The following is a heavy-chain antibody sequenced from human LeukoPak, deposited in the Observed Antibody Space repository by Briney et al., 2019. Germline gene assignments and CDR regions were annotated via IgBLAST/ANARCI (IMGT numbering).Heavy chain of an antibody. V-gene: IGHV1-2*02. D-gene: IGHD2-2*01. J-gene: IGHJ3*02. CDR1: GYTFTGYY. CDR2: INPNSGGT. Sequence: GASVKVSCKASGYTFTGYYMHWVRQAPGQGLEWMEWINPNSGGTNYAQKFQGRVTMTRDTSISTAYMELSRLRSDDTAVYYCARGSIVVVPAATDAFDIWGQGTMVTVSS. CDR3: ARGSIVVVPAATDAFDI.